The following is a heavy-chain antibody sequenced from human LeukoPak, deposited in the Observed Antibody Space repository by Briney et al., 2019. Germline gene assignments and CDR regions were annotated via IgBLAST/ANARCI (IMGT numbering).Heavy chain of an antibody. D-gene: IGHD4-23*01. Sequence: AASVKVSCKASGYTFTGYYMHWVRQAPGQGLEWMGWINPNSGGTNYAQKFQGRVTMTRDTSISTAYMELSRLRSDDTAVYYCARGQSTVVTPSPFDYWGQGTLVTVSS. CDR3: ARGQSTVVTPSPFDY. V-gene: IGHV1-2*02. CDR2: INPNSGGT. CDR1: GYTFTGYY. J-gene: IGHJ4*02.